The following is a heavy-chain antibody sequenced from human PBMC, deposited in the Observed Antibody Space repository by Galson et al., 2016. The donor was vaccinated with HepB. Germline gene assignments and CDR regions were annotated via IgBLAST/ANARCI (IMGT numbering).Heavy chain of an antibody. CDR3: AKIRGGGPHDF. J-gene: IGHJ4*02. D-gene: IGHD3-16*01. CDR1: GHTLTELP. V-gene: IGHV1-24*01. Sequence: SVKVSCKVSGHTLTELPMHWVRQAPGKGLEWMGGFDPEGGETIYGQKFQGRVTMTEDTSTDTAYMELSSLRAEDTAVYYCAKIRGGGPHDFWGQGTLVTVSS. CDR2: FDPEGGET.